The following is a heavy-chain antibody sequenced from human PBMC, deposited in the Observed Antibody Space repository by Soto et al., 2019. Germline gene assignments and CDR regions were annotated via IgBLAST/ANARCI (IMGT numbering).Heavy chain of an antibody. CDR1: GYTFTSYA. CDR3: ARSIVVVTALDY. J-gene: IGHJ4*02. V-gene: IGHV1-3*05. Sequence: QVQLVQSGAEEKKPGASVKVSCKASGYTFTSYAMHWVRQAPGQRLEWMGWINAGNGNTKYSQKFQGRVTITRDISASTAYMELSSLRSEDMAVYYCARSIVVVTALDYWGQGTLVTVSS. D-gene: IGHD2-21*02. CDR2: INAGNGNT.